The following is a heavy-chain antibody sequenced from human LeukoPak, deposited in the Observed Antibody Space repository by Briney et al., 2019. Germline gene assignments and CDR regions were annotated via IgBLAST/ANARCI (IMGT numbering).Heavy chain of an antibody. V-gene: IGHV1-8*03. CDR2: MNPNSGNT. CDR1: GYTFTSYD. D-gene: IGHD3-3*01. J-gene: IGHJ6*03. CDR3: ARGKYYDFWSGYYKGGGYYYYYMDV. Sequence: ASVKVSCKASGYTFTSYDINWVRQATGQGLEWMGWMNPNSGNTGYAQKFQGRVTITRNTSISTAYMELSSLRSEDTAVYYCARGKYYDFWSGYYKGGGYYYYYMDVWGKGTTVTVSS.